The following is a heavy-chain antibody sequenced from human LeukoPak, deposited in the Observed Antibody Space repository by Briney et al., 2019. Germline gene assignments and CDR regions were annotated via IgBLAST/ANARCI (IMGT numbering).Heavy chain of an antibody. J-gene: IGHJ5*02. Sequence: GGSLRLSCAASGFTFSGSVIHWVRQSSGKGLEWVGQIDKKDKGYATATAYAASVKGRFTISRDDSINTAYLQMKSLKTEDTALYYCTRDSGIYNWFDPWGQGTLVTVSS. V-gene: IGHV3-73*01. CDR3: TRDSGIYNWFDP. D-gene: IGHD1-26*01. CDR2: IDKKDKGYATAT. CDR1: GFTFSGSV.